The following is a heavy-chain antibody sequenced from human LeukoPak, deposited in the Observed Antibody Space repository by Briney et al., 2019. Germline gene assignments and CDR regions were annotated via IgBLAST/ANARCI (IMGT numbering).Heavy chain of an antibody. J-gene: IGHJ6*02. Sequence: PGRSLRLSCAASGFTFSSYGMHWVRRAPGKGLEWVAVISYDGSNKYYADSVKGRFTISRDNSKNTLYLQMNSLRAEDTAVYYCAKWGQYCSSTSCRDYYYYYGMDVWGQGTTVTVSS. CDR2: ISYDGSNK. CDR1: GFTFSSYG. V-gene: IGHV3-30*18. D-gene: IGHD2-2*01. CDR3: AKWGQYCSSTSCRDYYYYYGMDV.